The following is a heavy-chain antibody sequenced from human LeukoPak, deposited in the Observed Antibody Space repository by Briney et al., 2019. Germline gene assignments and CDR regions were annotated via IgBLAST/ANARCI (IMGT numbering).Heavy chain of an antibody. J-gene: IGHJ4*02. CDR2: INPNSGGT. CDR3: ARVGYYDYVWGSLDY. CDR1: GYTFTGYY. Sequence: ASVKVSCKASGYTFTGYYMHWVRQAPGQGLEWMGWINPNSGGTNYAQKFQGRVTMTRDTSISTAYMELSRLRSDDTAVYYCARVGYYDYVWGSLDYWGQGTLVTVSS. D-gene: IGHD3-16*01. V-gene: IGHV1-2*02.